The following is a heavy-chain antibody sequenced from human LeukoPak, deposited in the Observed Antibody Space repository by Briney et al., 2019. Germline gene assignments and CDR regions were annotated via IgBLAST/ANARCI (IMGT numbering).Heavy chain of an antibody. V-gene: IGHV4-30-4*07. CDR3: QGRVFGVVFTKDY. D-gene: IGHD3-3*01. CDR1: GGSISSGGYS. CDR2: IYYSGST. Sequence: SQTLSLTCAVSGGSISSGGYSWSWIRQPPGKGLEWIGYIYYSGSTYYNPSLKSRVTISVDTSKNQFSLKLSSVTAADTAVYYCQGRVFGVVFTKDYWGQGTLVTVSS. J-gene: IGHJ4*02.